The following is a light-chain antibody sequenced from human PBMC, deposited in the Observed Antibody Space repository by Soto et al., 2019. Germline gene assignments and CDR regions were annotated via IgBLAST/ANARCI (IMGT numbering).Light chain of an antibody. J-gene: IGLJ2*01. CDR2: TDN. CDR3: AAWDASLSAVV. CDR1: SSNIGTNA. V-gene: IGLV1-44*01. Sequence: QSVRAQPPSASGTPGQRVTFSCSGSSSNIGTNAVNWYQQLPGTAPKLIIYTDNQRPSGVPDRFSGSKSGTSASLAISGLQSEDEADYYCAAWDASLSAVVFGGGTKLTVL.